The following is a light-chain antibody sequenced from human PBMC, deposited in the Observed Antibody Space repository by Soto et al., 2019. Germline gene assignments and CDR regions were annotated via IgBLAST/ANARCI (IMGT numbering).Light chain of an antibody. Sequence: QSALTQPRSVSGSPGQSVTISCTGTSSDVGGYDYVSWYQQHPGKAPKVIIYDVHKRPSGVPVRFSGSKSGNTASLTISRLPADDEADYYCCSYAGTYTGIFGAGTKLTVL. J-gene: IGLJ2*01. CDR2: DVH. V-gene: IGLV2-11*01. CDR1: SSDVGGYDY. CDR3: CSYAGTYTGI.